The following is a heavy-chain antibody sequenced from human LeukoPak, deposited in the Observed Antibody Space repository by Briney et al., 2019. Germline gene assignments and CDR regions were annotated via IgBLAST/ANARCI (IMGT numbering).Heavy chain of an antibody. D-gene: IGHD5-12*01. CDR1: GFTFSSYA. CDR3: AKARVPVATHPDY. CDR2: IFGSGGST. J-gene: IGHJ4*02. Sequence: GGSLRLSCAASGFTFSSYAMTWVRQAPGKGLEWVSAIFGSGGSTYYADSVKGRFTISRDNSKNTLYLQMNSLRAEDTAVYYCAKARVPVATHPDYWGQGTLVTVSS. V-gene: IGHV3-23*01.